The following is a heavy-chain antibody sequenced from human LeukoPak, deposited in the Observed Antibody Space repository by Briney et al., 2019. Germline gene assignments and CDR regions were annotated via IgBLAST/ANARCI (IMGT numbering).Heavy chain of an antibody. CDR1: GGSISSGSYY. Sequence: PSETLSLTCTVSGGSISSGSYYWSWIRQPAGKGLEWIGSIYTSGSTNYNPSLKSQVTMSVDTSKNQFSLKLSSVTAADTAVYYCARDCSGGSCYYAFDIWGQGTMVTVSS. J-gene: IGHJ3*02. D-gene: IGHD2-15*01. V-gene: IGHV4-61*02. CDR2: IYTSGST. CDR3: ARDCSGGSCYYAFDI.